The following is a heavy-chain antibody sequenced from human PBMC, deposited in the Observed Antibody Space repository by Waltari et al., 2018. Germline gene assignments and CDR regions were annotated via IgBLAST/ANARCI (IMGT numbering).Heavy chain of an antibody. V-gene: IGHV4-59*11. D-gene: IGHD3-3*01. CDR2: IYYSGST. Sequence: QVQLQESGPGLVKPSETLSLTCTVSGGSISSHYWSWIRTPPGKGLEWIGYIYYSGSTNYNPSLKSRVTISVDTSKNQFSLKLSSVTAADTAVYYCARGGDFWSGFIDYWGQGTLVTVSS. J-gene: IGHJ4*02. CDR3: ARGGDFWSGFIDY. CDR1: GGSISSHY.